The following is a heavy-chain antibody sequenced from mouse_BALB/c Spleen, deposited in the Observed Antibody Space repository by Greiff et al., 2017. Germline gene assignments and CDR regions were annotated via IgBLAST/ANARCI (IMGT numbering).Heavy chain of an antibody. V-gene: IGHV5-17*02. CDR1: GFTFSSFG. CDR3: AMGPLYYFDY. J-gene: IGHJ2*01. Sequence: EVHLVESGGGLVQPGGSRKLSCAASGFTFSSFGMHWVRQAPEKGLEWVAYISSGSSTIYYADTVKGRFTISRDNPKNTLFLQMTSLRSEDTAMYYCAMGPLYYFDYWGQGTTLTVSS. CDR2: ISSGSSTI.